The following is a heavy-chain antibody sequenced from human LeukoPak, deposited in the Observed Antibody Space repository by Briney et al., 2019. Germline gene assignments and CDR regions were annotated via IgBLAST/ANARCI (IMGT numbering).Heavy chain of an antibody. CDR2: INPNSGGT. V-gene: IGHV1-2*02. D-gene: IGHD3-22*01. CDR1: GYTFTGYY. J-gene: IGHJ4*02. CDR3: ARVWDSSGYYSYYFDY. Sequence: ASVKVSCKASGYTFTGYYMHWVRQAPGQGLEWMGWINPNSGGTNYAQKFQGRVTMTRDTSISTAYMELSRLRSDDTAVYYCARVWDSSGYYSYYFDYWGQGTLVTVSS.